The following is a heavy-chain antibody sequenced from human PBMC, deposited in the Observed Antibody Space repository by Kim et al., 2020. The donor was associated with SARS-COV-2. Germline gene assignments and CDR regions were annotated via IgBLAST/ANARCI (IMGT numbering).Heavy chain of an antibody. J-gene: IGHJ1*01. D-gene: IGHD2-2*01. CDR2: IYYSGST. Sequence: SETLSLTCTVSGGSISSSSYYWGWIRQPPGKGLEWIGSIYYSGSTYYNPSLKSRVTISVDTSKNQFSLKLSSVTAADTAVYYCAREGDGSSTSRYFQHWGQGTLVTVSS. V-gene: IGHV4-39*02. CDR1: GGSISSSSYY. CDR3: AREGDGSSTSRYFQH.